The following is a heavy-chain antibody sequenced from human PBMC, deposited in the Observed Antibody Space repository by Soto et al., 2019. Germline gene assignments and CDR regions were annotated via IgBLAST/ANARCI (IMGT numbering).Heavy chain of an antibody. D-gene: IGHD6-13*01. CDR3: AKDLSQLGLVCDY. J-gene: IGHJ4*02. Sequence: PGGPLRLSCAASGITFSSYGTHWLRQAPGKGLEWVAVISYDGSNKYYADYVKGRFTISRDNSKNTLYLQMNSLRPEDTAVYYCAKDLSQLGLVCDYWGQGTLVTVSS. V-gene: IGHV3-30*18. CDR1: GITFSSYG. CDR2: ISYDGSNK.